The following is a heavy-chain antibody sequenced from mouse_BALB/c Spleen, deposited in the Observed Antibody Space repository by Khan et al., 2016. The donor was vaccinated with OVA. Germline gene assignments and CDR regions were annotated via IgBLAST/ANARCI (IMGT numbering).Heavy chain of an antibody. V-gene: IGHV2-6-7*01. CDR2: IWGDGST. D-gene: IGHD6-1*01. J-gene: IGHJ3*01. CDR3: ARSRSEILRGCAY. CDR1: GFSLTDYN. Sequence: QVQLKQSGPGLVAPSQSLSITCTVSGFSLTDYNVNWVRQPPGKGLAWLGMIWGDGSTDYNSALKSRLSISKDNSKSQAYVKRNILQTDDTARYYCARSRSEILRGCAYWGRGTLVTVSA.